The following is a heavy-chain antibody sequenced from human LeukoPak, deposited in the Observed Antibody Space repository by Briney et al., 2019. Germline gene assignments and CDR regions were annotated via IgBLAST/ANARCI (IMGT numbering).Heavy chain of an antibody. Sequence: SETLSLTCTVSGGSISSSSYFWGWIRQPPGKGLEWIGSIYYSGSTYYNPSLKSRVTISVDTSKNQFSLKLSSVTAADTAVYYYARDSYDSSGQRGFDYWGQGTLVTVSS. CDR2: IYYSGST. CDR1: GGSISSSSYF. CDR3: ARDSYDSSGQRGFDY. V-gene: IGHV4-39*07. D-gene: IGHD3-22*01. J-gene: IGHJ4*02.